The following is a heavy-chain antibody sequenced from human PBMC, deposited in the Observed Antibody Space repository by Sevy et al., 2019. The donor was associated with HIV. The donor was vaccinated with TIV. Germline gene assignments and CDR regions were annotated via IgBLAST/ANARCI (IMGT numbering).Heavy chain of an antibody. Sequence: ASVKVSCKISGYKVDMYGIAWVRQAPGQGLEWMGWISTYNGNTKYAKNFQGRVTMTTDTSTSVVYMELGALRPDYTAVYYCARATGMAVAGTGRYFDFWGQGTLVTVSS. CDR1: GYKVDMYG. J-gene: IGHJ4*01. CDR2: ISTYNGNT. CDR3: ARATGMAVAGTGRYFDF. D-gene: IGHD6-19*01. V-gene: IGHV1-18*04.